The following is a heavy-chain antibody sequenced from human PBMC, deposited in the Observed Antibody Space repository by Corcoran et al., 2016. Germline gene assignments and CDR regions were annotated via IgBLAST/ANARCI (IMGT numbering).Heavy chain of an antibody. Sequence: VQLLDSGGGLVQPGGSLRLSCAASGFTFSNYAMGWVRQAPGKGLQWVSGISTSGGTTYYADTVKGGFTITGDNSKSTRLLERNGLRAEDAAVYYCAKERGYGDYEGQDYFHYWGQGALVTVSS. CDR2: ISTSGGTT. CDR3: AKERGYGDYEGQDYFHY. V-gene: IGHV3-23*01. CDR1: GFTFSNYA. D-gene: IGHD4-17*01. J-gene: IGHJ4*02.